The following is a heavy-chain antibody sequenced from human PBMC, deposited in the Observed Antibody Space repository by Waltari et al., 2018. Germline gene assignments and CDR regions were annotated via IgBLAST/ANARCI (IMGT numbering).Heavy chain of an antibody. CDR3: ARFIAAAAVDAFDI. D-gene: IGHD6-13*01. CDR1: GGSISSYY. V-gene: IGHV4-4*07. Sequence: VEAEETLSLTCTVSGGSISSYYWSWIRQPAGKGLEWIGHIYTSGSTNYNPSLKSRVTMSVDTSKNQFSLKLSSVTAADTAVYYCARFIAAAAVDAFDIWGQGTMVTVSS. CDR2: IYTSGST. J-gene: IGHJ3*02.